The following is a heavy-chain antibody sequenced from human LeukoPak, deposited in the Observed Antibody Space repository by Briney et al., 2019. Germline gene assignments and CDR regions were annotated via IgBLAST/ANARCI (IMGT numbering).Heavy chain of an antibody. CDR3: AKDRYDILTGYHDFDY. CDR1: GYTFTSYG. D-gene: IGHD3-9*01. Sequence: ASVKVSCKASGYTFTSYGISWVRQAPGQGLEWMGWISAYNGNTNYAQKLQGRVTMTTDTSTSTAYMELRSLRSDDTAVYYCAKDRYDILTGYHDFDYWGQGTLVTVSS. J-gene: IGHJ4*02. V-gene: IGHV1-18*01. CDR2: ISAYNGNT.